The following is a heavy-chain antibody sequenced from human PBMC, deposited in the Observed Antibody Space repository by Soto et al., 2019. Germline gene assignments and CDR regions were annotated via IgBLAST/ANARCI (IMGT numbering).Heavy chain of an antibody. D-gene: IGHD1-7*01. V-gene: IGHV4-4*02. J-gene: IGHJ4*02. CDR1: GGSFTSKNW. Sequence: SETLSLTCAVSGGSFTSKNWWTWVRQPPGQGLEWIGEIYRTGSTNYNPSHKSRVTISLDKSENPFSLKVTSLTAADTAVYYCASRDPGTSVDYWGQGTLVTVSS. CDR3: ASRDPGTSVDY. CDR2: IYRTGST.